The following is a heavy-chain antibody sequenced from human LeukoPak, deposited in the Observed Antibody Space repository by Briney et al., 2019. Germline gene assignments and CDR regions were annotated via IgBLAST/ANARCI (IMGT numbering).Heavy chain of an antibody. Sequence: SETLSLTCTVSGVSISSYPWNWIRQPPGKGLEWIGNIYYSGSTNYNPSLKSRVTISPDTSKNQFSPRLSSVTAADTAVYYCARQGARFGELLSFYAMDVWGQGTTVTVSS. D-gene: IGHD3-10*01. CDR3: ARQGARFGELLSFYAMDV. J-gene: IGHJ6*02. V-gene: IGHV4-59*08. CDR1: GVSISSYP. CDR2: IYYSGST.